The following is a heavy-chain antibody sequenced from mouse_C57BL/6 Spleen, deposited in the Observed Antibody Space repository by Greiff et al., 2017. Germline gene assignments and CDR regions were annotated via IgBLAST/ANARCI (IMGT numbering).Heavy chain of an antibody. D-gene: IGHD2-3*01. CDR3: ARSPGGLLRLEAMDY. V-gene: IGHV1-59*01. CDR2: IDPSDSYT. Sequence: VQLQQPGAELVRPGTSVKLSCKASGYTFTSYWMHWVKQRPGQGLEWIGVIDPSDSYTNYNQKFKGKATLTVDTSSSTAYMQLSSLTSEDSAVYYCARSPGGLLRLEAMDYWGQGTSVTVSS. J-gene: IGHJ4*01. CDR1: GYTFTSYW.